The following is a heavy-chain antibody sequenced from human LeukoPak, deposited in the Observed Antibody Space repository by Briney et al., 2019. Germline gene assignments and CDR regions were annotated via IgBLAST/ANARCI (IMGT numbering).Heavy chain of an antibody. J-gene: IGHJ6*03. Sequence: GGSLRLSCAASGFTFSDYYMSWIRQAPGKGLEWVSYISSSGSTIYYADSVKGRFTISRDNAKNSLYLQMNSLRAEDTAVYYCARPLRNYDILTGYYYYYMDVWGKGTTVTISS. D-gene: IGHD3-9*01. CDR3: ARPLRNYDILTGYYYYYMDV. CDR1: GFTFSDYY. CDR2: ISSSGSTI. V-gene: IGHV3-11*01.